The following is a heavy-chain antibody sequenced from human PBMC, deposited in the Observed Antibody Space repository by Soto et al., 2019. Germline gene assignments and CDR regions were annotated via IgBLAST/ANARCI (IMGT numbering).Heavy chain of an antibody. J-gene: IGHJ6*02. CDR2: MNPNSGNT. Sequence: ASVKVSCKASGYTFTSYDINWVRQATGQGFEYLGWMNPNSGNTGYVKKFQGRVTMTRDTSMSTAYMELSRLRSDDTAVYYCARASTMGYCISTSCYNYGMDVWGQGTTVTVSS. CDR1: GYTFTSYD. V-gene: IGHV1-8*01. D-gene: IGHD2-2*02. CDR3: ARASTMGYCISTSCYNYGMDV.